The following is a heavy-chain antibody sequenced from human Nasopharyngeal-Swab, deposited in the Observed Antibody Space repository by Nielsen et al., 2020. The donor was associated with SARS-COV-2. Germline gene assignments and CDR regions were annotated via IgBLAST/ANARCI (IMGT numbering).Heavy chain of an antibody. J-gene: IGHJ4*02. Sequence: GESLKTSCAASGFTFSVHWMTWVRQAPGKGLEWVATIKQDGSEKYYVNSVTGRFTISRDNAENSMDLQMNSLRVEDTAVYYCARNGRQVDYWGQGTLVSVSS. V-gene: IGHV3-7*01. CDR3: ARNGRQVDY. CDR2: IKQDGSEK. CDR1: GFTFSVHW. D-gene: IGHD2-8*01.